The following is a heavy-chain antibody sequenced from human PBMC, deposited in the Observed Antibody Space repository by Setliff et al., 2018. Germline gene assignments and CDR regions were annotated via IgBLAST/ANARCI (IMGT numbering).Heavy chain of an antibody. CDR2: ISPYTGNT. D-gene: IGHD3-10*01. CDR3: SRLVRFCTRTVCQRLSGDDF. V-gene: IGHV1-18*01. Sequence: ASVKVSCKASGYTFTDFGINWVRQAPGQGLEWMGWISPYTGNTYSAQRFQDRVTLTTDTSTSTAYVEVRSLRSDDTAVYFCSRLVRFCTRTVCQRLSGDDFWGQGTLVTVSS. J-gene: IGHJ4*02. CDR1: GYTFTDFG.